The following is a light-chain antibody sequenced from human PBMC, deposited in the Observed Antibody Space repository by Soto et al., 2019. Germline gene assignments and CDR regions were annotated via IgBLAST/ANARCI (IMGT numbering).Light chain of an antibody. CDR1: QSVSSSY. Sequence: EVVLTQSPGTLSFSPGERSTLSCRASQSVSSSYLAWYQQKPGQAPRLLIYGAATRATGIPARFSGSGSGTEFTLTISSLQSEDFAVYYCQQYHSWPAFGRGTKVDIK. CDR3: QQYHSWPA. V-gene: IGKV3-15*01. CDR2: GAA. J-gene: IGKJ1*01.